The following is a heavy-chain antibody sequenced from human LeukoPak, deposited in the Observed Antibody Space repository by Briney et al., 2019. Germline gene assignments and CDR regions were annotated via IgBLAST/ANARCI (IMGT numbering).Heavy chain of an antibody. Sequence: GGSLRLSCAASGFTFENFAMHWVRQAPGKGLEWVSAISGSGGSTYYADSVKGRFTISRDNSNNILYLQMNSLRTEDTAVYYCAKDRCSNGIGCYYYYMEVWGKGTTVTISS. J-gene: IGHJ6*03. CDR1: GFTFENFA. V-gene: IGHV3-23*01. CDR3: AKDRCSNGIGCYYYYMEV. CDR2: ISGSGGST. D-gene: IGHD2-8*01.